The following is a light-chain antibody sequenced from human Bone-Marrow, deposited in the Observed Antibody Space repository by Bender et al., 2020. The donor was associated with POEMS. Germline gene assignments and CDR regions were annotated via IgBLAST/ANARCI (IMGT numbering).Light chain of an antibody. J-gene: IGLJ3*02. Sequence: QSALTQPASVSGSPGQSITISCIGTSGDIGDYDLVSWYQQHPGSAPKLLIYEVTKRPSGISNRFSGSKSGNTASLTISGLQAEDEADYFCCSFAGSSTVLFGGGTRLTVL. V-gene: IGLV2-23*01. CDR2: EVT. CDR1: SGDIGDYDL. CDR3: CSFAGSSTVL.